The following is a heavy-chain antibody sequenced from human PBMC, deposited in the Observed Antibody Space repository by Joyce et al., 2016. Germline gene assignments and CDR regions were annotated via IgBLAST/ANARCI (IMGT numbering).Heavy chain of an antibody. V-gene: IGHV1-2*02. Sequence: QVPLVQSGAEVKKPGASVKVSCKTSGYTFTASYIHWVRQAPGQGLEWMGWINPKSGGTNCAQKFQGRVTMTRDTSISAAYMELRRLRSDDTAVYYCARDLASGAGEGPFDIWGQGAVVTVSS. CDR2: INPKSGGT. D-gene: IGHD3-10*01. CDR1: GYTFTASY. J-gene: IGHJ3*02. CDR3: ARDLASGAGEGPFDI.